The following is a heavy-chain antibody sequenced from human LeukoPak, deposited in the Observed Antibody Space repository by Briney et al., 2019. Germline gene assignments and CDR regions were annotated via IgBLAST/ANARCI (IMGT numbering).Heavy chain of an antibody. D-gene: IGHD1-26*01. CDR2: IYYSGST. CDR3: ARIPRGLDAFDI. V-gene: IGHV4-30-4*08. CDR1: GGSISSGDYY. J-gene: IGHJ3*02. Sequence: PSQTLSLTCTVSGGSISSGDYYWSWIRQPPGKGLEWIGYIYYSGSTNYNPSLKSRVTISVDTSKNQFSLKLSSVTAADTAVYYCARIPRGLDAFDIWGQGTMVTVSS.